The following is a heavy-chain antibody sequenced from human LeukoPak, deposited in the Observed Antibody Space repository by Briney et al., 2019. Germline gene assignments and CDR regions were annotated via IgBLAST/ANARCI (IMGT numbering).Heavy chain of an antibody. D-gene: IGHD6-13*01. Sequence: ASVKVSCKASGGTFSSYAISWVRQTPGQGLEWMGGIIPIFGTANYAQKFQGRVTITADKSTSTAYMELGSLRSEDTAVYYCAILWGYSSSWYEFWFDPWGQGTLVTVSS. J-gene: IGHJ5*02. V-gene: IGHV1-69*06. CDR2: IIPIFGTA. CDR1: GGTFSSYA. CDR3: AILWGYSSSWYEFWFDP.